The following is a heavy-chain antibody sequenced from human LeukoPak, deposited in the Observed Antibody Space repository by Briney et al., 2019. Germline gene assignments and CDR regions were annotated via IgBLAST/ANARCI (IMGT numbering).Heavy chain of an antibody. CDR1: GYSISSGYY. D-gene: IGHD3-22*01. CDR2: IYHSGST. CDR3: ASIGRSYYDSSGYY. J-gene: IGHJ4*02. Sequence: SETLSLTCTVSGYSISSGYYWGWIRQPPGKGLEWIGSIYHSGSTNYNPSLKSRVTISVDKSKNQFSLKLSSVTAADTAVYYCASIGRSYYDSSGYYWGQGTLVTVSS. V-gene: IGHV4-38-2*02.